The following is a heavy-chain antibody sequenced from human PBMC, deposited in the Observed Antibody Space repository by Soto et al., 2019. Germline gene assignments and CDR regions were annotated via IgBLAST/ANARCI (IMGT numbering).Heavy chain of an antibody. CDR3: ARGLYYYDSSGYWGY. Sequence: EVQLVESGGGLVQPGGSLRLSCAASGFTFSSYSMNWVRQAPGKGLEWVSYISSSSSTIYYADSVKDRFTISRDNAKNSLYLQMNSLRDEDTAVYYCARGLYYYDSSGYWGYWGQGTLVTVSS. CDR2: ISSSSSTI. CDR1: GFTFSSYS. V-gene: IGHV3-48*02. J-gene: IGHJ4*02. D-gene: IGHD3-22*01.